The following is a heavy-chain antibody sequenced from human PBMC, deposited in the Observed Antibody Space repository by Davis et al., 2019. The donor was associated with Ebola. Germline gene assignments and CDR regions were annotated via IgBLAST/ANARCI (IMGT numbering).Heavy chain of an antibody. D-gene: IGHD4-11*01. Sequence: PSETLSLTCAVYGGSFSGYYWSWIRQPPGKGLEWIGEINHSGSTNYNPSLKSRVTISVDTSKNQFSLKRSSVTAADTAVYYCARKKGLYSNYRYYYYYYMDVWGKGTTVTVSS. CDR2: INHSGST. CDR3: ARKKGLYSNYRYYYYYYMDV. V-gene: IGHV4-34*01. J-gene: IGHJ6*03. CDR1: GGSFSGYY.